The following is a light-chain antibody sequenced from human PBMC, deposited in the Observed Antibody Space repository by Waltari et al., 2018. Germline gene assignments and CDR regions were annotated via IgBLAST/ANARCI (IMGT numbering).Light chain of an antibody. J-gene: IGKJ1*01. Sequence: ETVLTQSPTTLSVSPGERVTLSCKASQTVSNKLAWYQQKPGQAPRLLIFGASIRAAGIPPRFSGSGSRTEFTVTISSLQSEDFAVYYCQQYNNWAKTFGQGTKVEVK. CDR2: GAS. CDR3: QQYNNWAKT. CDR1: QTVSNK. V-gene: IGKV3-15*01.